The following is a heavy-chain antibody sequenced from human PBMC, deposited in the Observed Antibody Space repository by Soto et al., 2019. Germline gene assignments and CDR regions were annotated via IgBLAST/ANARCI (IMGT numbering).Heavy chain of an antibody. D-gene: IGHD3-22*01. CDR2: ISGSGGST. CDR1: GFTFSSYA. V-gene: IGHV3-23*01. Sequence: EVQLLESGGGLVQPGGSLRLSCAASGFTFSSYAMSWVRQAPGKGLEWVAAISGSGGSTYYADSVKGRFTISRDNSKNTLYLQMNSLRAEDTAVYYCAKAYSYDDEGWYFDLWGRATLVTVSS. J-gene: IGHJ2*01. CDR3: AKAYSYDDEGWYFDL.